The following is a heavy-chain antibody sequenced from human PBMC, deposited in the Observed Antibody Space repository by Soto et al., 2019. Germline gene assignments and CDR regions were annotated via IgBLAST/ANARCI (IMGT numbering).Heavy chain of an antibody. CDR2: ISYDGSNK. CDR1: GFTFSSYG. V-gene: IGHV3-30*18. D-gene: IGHD2-2*01. Sequence: QVQLVESGGGVVQPGRSLRLSCAASGFTFSSYGMHWVGQAPGKGLEWVAVISYDGSNKYYADSVKGRFTISRDNSKNTLYLQMNSLRAEDTAVYYCAKDPQLLPYYYYYMDVWGKGTTVTVSS. J-gene: IGHJ6*03. CDR3: AKDPQLLPYYYYYMDV.